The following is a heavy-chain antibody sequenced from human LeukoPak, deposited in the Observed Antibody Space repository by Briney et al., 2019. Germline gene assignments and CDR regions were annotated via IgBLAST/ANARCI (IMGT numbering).Heavy chain of an antibody. J-gene: IGHJ6*02. CDR3: ARDAVDTANAV. CDR2: ISSSSSYI. Sequence: GGFLRLSCAASGFTFSSYSMNWVRQAPGKGLEWVSSISSSSSYIYYADSVKGRFTISRDNAKNTLYLQMNSLRAEDTAVYYCARDAVDTANAVWGQGTTVTVSS. CDR1: GFTFSSYS. V-gene: IGHV3-21*01. D-gene: IGHD5-18*01.